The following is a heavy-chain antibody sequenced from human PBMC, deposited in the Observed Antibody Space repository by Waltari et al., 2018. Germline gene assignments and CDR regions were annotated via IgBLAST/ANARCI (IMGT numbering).Heavy chain of an antibody. CDR2: IIPIFGTA. CDR3: ARERYSVRGVYYYYYGMDV. CDR1: GGTFSSYA. Sequence: QVQLVQSGAEVKKPGSSVKVSCKASGGTFSSYAISWVRQAPGQGLEWMGGIIPIFGTANYAQKFQGRVTITADESTSTAYMELSSLRSEDTAVYYCARERYSVRGVYYYYYGMDVWGQGTTVTVSS. V-gene: IGHV1-69*12. D-gene: IGHD3-10*01. J-gene: IGHJ6*02.